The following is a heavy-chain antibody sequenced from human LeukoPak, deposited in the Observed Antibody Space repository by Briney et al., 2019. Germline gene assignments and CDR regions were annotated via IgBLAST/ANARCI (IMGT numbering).Heavy chain of an antibody. Sequence: GGSLRLSCAASAFTFSSYWMHWVRHAPGKGLVWVSRINSDGGSTSYADSVKGRFTISRDNAKNTLYLQMNSLRAEDTAVYYYARGSSPRRFDYWGQGTLVTVSS. D-gene: IGHD3-10*01. CDR2: INSDGGST. J-gene: IGHJ4*02. CDR3: ARGSSPRRFDY. CDR1: AFTFSSYW. V-gene: IGHV3-74*01.